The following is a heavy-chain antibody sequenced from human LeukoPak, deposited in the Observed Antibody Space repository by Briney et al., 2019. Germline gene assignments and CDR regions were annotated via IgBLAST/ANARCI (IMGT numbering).Heavy chain of an antibody. CDR2: IRYDGSNK. CDR3: AKNSVVVNQDAFDI. V-gene: IGHV3-30*02. J-gene: IGHJ3*02. D-gene: IGHD3-22*01. Sequence: PGGSLRLSCAASGFAFSSYGMHWVRQAPGKGLEWVSFIRYDGSNKYYADSVKGRFTISRDNSKNTLYLQMNSLRAEDTAVYYCAKNSVVVNQDAFDIWGQGTMVTVSS. CDR1: GFAFSSYG.